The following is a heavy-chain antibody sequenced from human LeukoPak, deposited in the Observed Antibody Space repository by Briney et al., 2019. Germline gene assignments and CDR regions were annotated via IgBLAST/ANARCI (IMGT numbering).Heavy chain of an antibody. CDR1: GASISIGSFY. CDR3: AREGDSGHCSGGSCYGWRNLDY. D-gene: IGHD2-15*01. V-gene: IGHV4-61*02. J-gene: IGHJ4*02. CDR2: IYTSGST. Sequence: PSETLSLTCTVSGASISIGSFYWSWIRQPAGKGLEWIGRIYTSGSTNYSPSLKNRVTISVDTSKNQFSLKLSSVTAADTAVYYCAREGDSGHCSGGSCYGWRNLDYWGQGTLVTVSS.